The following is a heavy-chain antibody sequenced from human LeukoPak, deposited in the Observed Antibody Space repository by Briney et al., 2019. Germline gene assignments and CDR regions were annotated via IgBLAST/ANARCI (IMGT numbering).Heavy chain of an antibody. V-gene: IGHV4-34*01. D-gene: IGHD5-12*01. CDR1: GGSFSGYY. CDR2: INHSGST. CDR3: ARGGRWLQLPFDY. J-gene: IGHJ4*02. Sequence: SETLSLTCAVYGGSFSGYYWSWIRQPPGKGLEWIGEINHSGSTNYNPSLKSQVTISVDTSKNQFSLKLSSVTAADTAVYYCARGGRWLQLPFDYWGQGTLVTVSS.